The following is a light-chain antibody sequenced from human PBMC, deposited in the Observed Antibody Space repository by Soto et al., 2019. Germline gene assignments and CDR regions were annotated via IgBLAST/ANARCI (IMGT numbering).Light chain of an antibody. V-gene: IGLV2-14*03. J-gene: IGLJ1*01. CDR3: SSYTTSTTLV. CDR1: NSDIGGYNF. CDR2: DVS. Sequence: QSVLTQPASVSGSPGQSITISCTGTNSDIGGYNFVSWYQQHPGKAPKLKIFDVSNRPSGVSLRFSGSKSGNTASLTISGLQAEDEADYYCSSYTTSTTLVFGPGTKLTVL.